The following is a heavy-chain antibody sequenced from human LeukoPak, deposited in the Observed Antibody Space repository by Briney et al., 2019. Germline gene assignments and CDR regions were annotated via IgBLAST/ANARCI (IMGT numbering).Heavy chain of an antibody. CDR1: GFTFSSYW. J-gene: IGHJ4*02. Sequence: GGSLRLSCAASGFTFSSYWMHWVRQAPGKGLVWVSHINTDGSTTSYADSVKGRFTISRDNAKNTLYLHMTSLRADDTAAYYCARGAAGGRGDYWGQGTLVTVSS. CDR2: INTDGSTT. CDR3: ARGAAGGRGDY. V-gene: IGHV3-74*01. D-gene: IGHD6-13*01.